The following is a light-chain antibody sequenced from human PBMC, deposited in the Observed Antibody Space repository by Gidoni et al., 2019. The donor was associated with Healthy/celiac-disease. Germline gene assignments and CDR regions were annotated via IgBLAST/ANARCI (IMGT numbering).Light chain of an antibody. CDR3: MQDYT. J-gene: IGKJ2*01. CDR1: QSLLHSNGYNY. CDR2: LGS. Sequence: DIVMTQSPLSLPVTPGEPASISCRSSQSLLHSNGYNYLDWYLQKPGQSPQLLIYLGSNRASGVPDRFSGSGSGTDFTLKISRVEAEDVGVYYCMQDYTFGQGTKLEIK. V-gene: IGKV2-28*01.